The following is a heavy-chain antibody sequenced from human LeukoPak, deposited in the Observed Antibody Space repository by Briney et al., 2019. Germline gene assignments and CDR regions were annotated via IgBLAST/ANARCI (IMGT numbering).Heavy chain of an antibody. CDR2: INPSGGST. V-gene: IGHV1-46*01. CDR1: GYTFTEYY. CDR3: ARETHHSGYDFGASYYYYYYMDV. J-gene: IGHJ6*03. D-gene: IGHD5-12*01. Sequence: ASVKVSCKASGYTFTEYYIHWVRQAPGQGLEWMGIINPSGGSTSYAQKFQGRVTMTRDTSTSTVYMELSSLRSEDTAVYYCARETHHSGYDFGASYYYYYYMDVWGKGTTVTVSS.